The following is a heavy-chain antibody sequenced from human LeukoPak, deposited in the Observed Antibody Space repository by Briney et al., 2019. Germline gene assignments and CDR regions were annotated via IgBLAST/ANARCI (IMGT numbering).Heavy chain of an antibody. J-gene: IGHJ4*02. CDR2: IKEDGSGK. Sequence: PGGSLRLSCAASGFTFSSYWMNWVRQAPGKGLEWVANIKEDGSGKYFVDSVKGRFTVSRDNAKNSLYLQMNSLRAEDTAVYYCAGSNSWHYFDYRGQGTLVTVSS. D-gene: IGHD2-2*01. V-gene: IGHV3-7*03. CDR3: AGSNSWHYFDY. CDR1: GFTFSSYW.